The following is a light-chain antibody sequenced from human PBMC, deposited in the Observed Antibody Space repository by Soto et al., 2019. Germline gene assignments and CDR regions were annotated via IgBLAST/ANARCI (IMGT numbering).Light chain of an antibody. CDR2: GAS. Sequence: EIVMKQSPATLSVSQGERATLSCRASQSVSSNLAWYQQKPGQAPRLLIYGASTRATGIPARLSGSGSGTEFTLTISSLQSEDFAVYYCQHYNNWPRTFGQGTKVEIK. CDR3: QHYNNWPRT. J-gene: IGKJ1*01. CDR1: QSVSSN. V-gene: IGKV3-15*01.